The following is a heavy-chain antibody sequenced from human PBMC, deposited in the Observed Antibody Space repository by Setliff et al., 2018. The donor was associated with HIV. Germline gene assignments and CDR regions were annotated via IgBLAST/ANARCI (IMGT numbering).Heavy chain of an antibody. CDR2: INHDRTT. Sequence: SETLSLTCAVSGYSLSSDYYWGWIRQPPGKGLEWIGEINHDRTTNYNPSLKSRVTISVDTSKNQFSLTLHSVTAADTAVYYCARGSRQLTIFGVVFKTNYYFMDVWGKGTAVTAP. CDR1: GYSLSSDYY. D-gene: IGHD3-3*01. CDR3: ARGSRQLTIFGVVFKTNYYFMDV. V-gene: IGHV4-38-2*01. J-gene: IGHJ6*03.